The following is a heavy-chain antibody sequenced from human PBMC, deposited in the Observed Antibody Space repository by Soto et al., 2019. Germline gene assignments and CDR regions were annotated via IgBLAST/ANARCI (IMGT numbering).Heavy chain of an antibody. J-gene: IGHJ5*02. CDR2: IYYSGST. CDR1: GASISTYY. D-gene: IGHD3-10*01. Sequence: QVQLQESGPGLVKPSETLSLTCTVSGASISTYYWSWIRQPPGKGLEWIGYIYYSGSTNYNPSLKSRVTISFDTSKNQFSLELSSVTAADTAVYYCARLIMDGHGSGTYYQSPWGQGTLVTVSS. V-gene: IGHV4-59*08. CDR3: ARLIMDGHGSGTYYQSP.